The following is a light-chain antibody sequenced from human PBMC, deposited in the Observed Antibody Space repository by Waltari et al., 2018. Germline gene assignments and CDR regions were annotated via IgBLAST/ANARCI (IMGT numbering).Light chain of an antibody. CDR1: QGITSW. CDR3: QQANTFPVT. Sequence: DIQMTQSPSSVSASVGDSVALTCRASQGITSWLAWYQQKPGKAPKLLIYTASNLQSGVPSRFSGSGSGTNFTLTISSLQPEDFATYYCQQANTFPVTFGQGTRLEIK. CDR2: TAS. J-gene: IGKJ5*01. V-gene: IGKV1-12*01.